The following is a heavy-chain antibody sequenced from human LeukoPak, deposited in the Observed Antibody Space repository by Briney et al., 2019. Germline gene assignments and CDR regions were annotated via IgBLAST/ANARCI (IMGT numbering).Heavy chain of an antibody. CDR1: GFTFDNYG. CDR3: ARVRWGGLYYFDY. V-gene: IGHV3-20*04. Sequence: GGSLRLSCAASGFTFDNYGINWVRHAPGKGLEWVSRIHWNGGRTGYADSVKGRFTISRDNAKNTLYLLINSLRAEDTAVYYCARVRWGGLYYFDYWGQGTLVTVSS. D-gene: IGHD3-16*01. J-gene: IGHJ4*02. CDR2: IHWNGGRT.